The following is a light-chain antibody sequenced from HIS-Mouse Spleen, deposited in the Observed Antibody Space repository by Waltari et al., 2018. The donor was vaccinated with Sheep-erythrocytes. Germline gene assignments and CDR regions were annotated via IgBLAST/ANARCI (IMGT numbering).Light chain of an antibody. Sequence: DIVMTQSPLSLPVTPGEPASISCRSSQSLLHSNGYNYLDWYLQKQGQSPQLLIYLGSNRASGVPDRFSGSGSGTDFTLKNSRVEAEDVGVYYCMQDLQTPLTFGGGTKVEIK. J-gene: IGKJ4*01. CDR2: LGS. CDR3: MQDLQTPLT. CDR1: QSLLHSNGYNY. V-gene: IGKV2-28*01.